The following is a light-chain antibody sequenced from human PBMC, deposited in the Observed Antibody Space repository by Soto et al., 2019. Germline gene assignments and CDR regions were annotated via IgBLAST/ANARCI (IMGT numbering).Light chain of an antibody. Sequence: QSALTQPASVSGPPGQSITISCTGTSSDVGGYNYVSWYQQYPGKAPKLMIYEVSNRPSGVSNRFSGSKSGNTASLTISGLQAEDEADYYCSSYTSSSTLDYVFGTGTKVTVL. CDR1: SSDVGGYNY. CDR2: EVS. V-gene: IGLV2-14*01. CDR3: SSYTSSSTLDYV. J-gene: IGLJ1*01.